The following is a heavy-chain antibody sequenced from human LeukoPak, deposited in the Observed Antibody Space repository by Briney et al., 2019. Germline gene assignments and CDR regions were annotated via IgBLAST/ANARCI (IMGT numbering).Heavy chain of an antibody. Sequence: SETLSLTCTVSGGSISSSSYYWGWIRQPPGKGLEWIGSIYYSGSTYYNPSLKSRVTISVDTSKNQFSLQLNSVTPEDTAVYYCARAGGGGSYHAGLAFDIWGQGTMVTVSS. CDR1: GGSISSSSYY. CDR3: ARAGGGGSYHAGLAFDI. V-gene: IGHV4-39*07. CDR2: IYYSGST. J-gene: IGHJ3*02. D-gene: IGHD1-26*01.